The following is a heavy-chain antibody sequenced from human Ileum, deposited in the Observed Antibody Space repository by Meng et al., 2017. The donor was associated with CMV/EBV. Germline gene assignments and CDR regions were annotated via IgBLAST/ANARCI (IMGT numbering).Heavy chain of an antibody. Sequence: GQLVESGGGLVQPWGSLRLSCSASGFTFSIYWMHWVRQAPGKGLVWVSRINSDGSRTSYADSVQGRFTISRDNAKNTLYMQMNSLRAEDTAVYYCARDLGRSPALDDCWGPGTLVTVSS. J-gene: IGHJ4*02. V-gene: IGHV3-74*01. CDR1: GFTFSIYW. CDR2: INSDGSRT. CDR3: ARDLGRSPALDDC. D-gene: IGHD5-18*01.